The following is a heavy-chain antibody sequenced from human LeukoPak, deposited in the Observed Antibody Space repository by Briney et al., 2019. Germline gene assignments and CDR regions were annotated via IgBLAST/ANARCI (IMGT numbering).Heavy chain of an antibody. J-gene: IGHJ4*02. CDR1: GFTFSSYE. Sequence: GGSLRLSCAASGFTFSSYEMNWARQAPGKGLEWVSSISSSSSYIYYADSVKGRFTISRDNAKNSLYLQMNSLRAEDTAVYYCARGLYSGYDFDYWGQGTLVTVSS. CDR3: ARGLYSGYDFDY. D-gene: IGHD5-12*01. V-gene: IGHV3-21*01. CDR2: ISSSSSYI.